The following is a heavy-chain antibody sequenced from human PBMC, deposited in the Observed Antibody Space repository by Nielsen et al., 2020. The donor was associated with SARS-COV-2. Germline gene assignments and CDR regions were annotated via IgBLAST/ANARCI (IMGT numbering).Heavy chain of an antibody. CDR2: IYPGDSDT. D-gene: IGHD3-3*01. V-gene: IGHV5-51*01. Sequence: VRQMPGKGLEWMGIIYPGDSDTRYSPSFQGQVTISADKSISTAYLQWSSLKASDTAMYYCARSTKNYNFWSGRQSGYYYYGMDVWGQGITVTVSS. J-gene: IGHJ6*02. CDR3: ARSTKNYNFWSGRQSGYYYYGMDV.